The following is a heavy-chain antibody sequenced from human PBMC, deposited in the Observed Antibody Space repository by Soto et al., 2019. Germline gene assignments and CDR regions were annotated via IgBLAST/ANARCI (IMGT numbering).Heavy chain of an antibody. CDR3: AREGGYYYDKAPHWYFDL. CDR2: IYYSGST. J-gene: IGHJ2*01. D-gene: IGHD3-22*01. Sequence: LSVTCTVSGGSISKGGYYWSWIRQHPGKGLEWIGYIYYSGSTYYNPSLKSRVTISVDTSKNQFSLKLSSVTAADTAVYYCAREGGYYYDKAPHWYFDLWGRGTLVTVSS. V-gene: IGHV4-31*03. CDR1: GGSISKGGYY.